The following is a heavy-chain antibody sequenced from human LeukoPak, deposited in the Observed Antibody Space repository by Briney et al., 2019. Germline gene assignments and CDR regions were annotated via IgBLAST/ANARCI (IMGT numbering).Heavy chain of an antibody. CDR3: ARVSWPPGSSWYYFDY. CDR1: GGSFSGYY. V-gene: IGHV4-34*01. CDR2: INHSGST. D-gene: IGHD3-10*01. J-gene: IGHJ4*02. Sequence: PSETLSLTCAVYGGSFSGYYWSWIRQPPGKGLECIGEINHSGSTNYNPSLKSRVTISVDTSKNQFSLKLNSVTAADTAVYYCARVSWPPGSSWYYFDYWGQGTLVTVSS.